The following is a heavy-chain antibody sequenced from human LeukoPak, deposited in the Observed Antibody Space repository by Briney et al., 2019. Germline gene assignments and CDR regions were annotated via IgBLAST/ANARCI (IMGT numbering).Heavy chain of an antibody. D-gene: IGHD5-12*01. CDR1: GYTFTGYY. CDR3: ARGPTGGFAKGVYCFDY. J-gene: IGHJ4*02. CDR2: INPNSGGT. Sequence: EASVKVSCKASGYTFTGYYMHWVRQAPGQGLEWMGWINPNSGGTNYAQKFQGRVTMTRDTSISTAYMELSRLRSEDTAVYYCARGPTGGFAKGVYCFDYWGQGTLVTVSS. V-gene: IGHV1-2*02.